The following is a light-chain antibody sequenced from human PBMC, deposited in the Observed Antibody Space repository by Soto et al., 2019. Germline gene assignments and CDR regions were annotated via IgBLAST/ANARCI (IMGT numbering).Light chain of an antibody. J-gene: IGLJ2*01. CDR3: TSYSSSSPVL. CDR2: EVT. V-gene: IGLV2-14*01. Sequence: QSALTQPASVSGSLGQSITISCTGTSSDVGAYNYVSWYQQHPDKAPKLLIFEVTNRPSGVSGRFSGSKSGITASLSISGLQPEDEAYYYCTSYSSSSPVLFGGGTKLTVL. CDR1: SSDVGAYNY.